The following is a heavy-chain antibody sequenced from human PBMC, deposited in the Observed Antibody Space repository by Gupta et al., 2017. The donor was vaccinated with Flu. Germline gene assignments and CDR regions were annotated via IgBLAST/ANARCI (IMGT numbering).Heavy chain of an antibody. J-gene: IGHJ4*01. Sequence: QVQLVYSGGGVVQPGRSLRLSCAASGFTFSSYGMHWVGQAQGKGLEWVAVIWYDGSNKYEADALKGRFTISRDNAKKTLYLQMQSLREEDTAVYYCAREAGRLVNLPDYGGHGTMVTVSS. D-gene: IGHD6-19*01. V-gene: IGHV3-33*01. CDR3: AREAGRLVNLPDY. CDR2: IWYDGSNK. CDR1: GFTFSSYG.